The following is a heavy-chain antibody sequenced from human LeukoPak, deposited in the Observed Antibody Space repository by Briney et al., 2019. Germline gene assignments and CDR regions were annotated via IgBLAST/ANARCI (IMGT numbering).Heavy chain of an antibody. V-gene: IGHV1-2*02. D-gene: IGHD1-1*01. CDR3: AREGWNRPGLVEKRSNDAFDI. J-gene: IGHJ3*02. Sequence: ASVKVSCKASGYTFIGYYMHWVRQAPGQGLEWMGWINPNSGGTNYAQKLQGRVTMTRDTSISTAYMELSRLRSDDTAVYYCAREGWNRPGLVEKRSNDAFDIWGQGTMVTVSS. CDR1: GYTFIGYY. CDR2: INPNSGGT.